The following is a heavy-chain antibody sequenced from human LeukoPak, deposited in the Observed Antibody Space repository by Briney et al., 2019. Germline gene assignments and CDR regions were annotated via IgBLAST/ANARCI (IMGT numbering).Heavy chain of an antibody. J-gene: IGHJ6*03. CDR2: IRYDGSNK. CDR1: GFTFSSYG. Sequence: PGGSLRLSCAASGFTFSSYGMHWVRQAPGKGLEWVAFIRYDGSNKYYADSVKGRFTISRDNSKNTLYLQMNSLRAEDTAVYYCAKRGGIAAAGMLYYYYYMDVWGKGTTVTISS. V-gene: IGHV3-30*02. CDR3: AKRGGIAAAGMLYYYYYMDV. D-gene: IGHD6-13*01.